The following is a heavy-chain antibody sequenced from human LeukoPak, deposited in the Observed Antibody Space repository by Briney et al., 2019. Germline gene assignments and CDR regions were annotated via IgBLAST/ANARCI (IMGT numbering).Heavy chain of an antibody. CDR2: ILHDGTNE. CDR1: GFTFSSYG. D-gene: IGHD1-14*01. Sequence: GGSLRLSCAASGFTFSSYGMHWVRQAPGKGLEWVAAILHDGTNEYYADFVKGRFTISRDNSKNTLYLQMNSLRAEDTAVYYCAKDKARYGTNQVDYWGQGTLVTVSS. J-gene: IGHJ4*02. CDR3: AKDKARYGTNQVDY. V-gene: IGHV3-30*18.